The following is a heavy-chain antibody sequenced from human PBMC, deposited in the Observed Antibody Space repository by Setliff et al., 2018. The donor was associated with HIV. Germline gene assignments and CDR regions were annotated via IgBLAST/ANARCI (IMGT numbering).Heavy chain of an antibody. CDR3: ASRIFYKGIVDY. J-gene: IGHJ4*02. CDR2: IYSGGST. Sequence: GGSLRLSCAASGFTFSSYEINWVRQAPGKGLEWVSVIYSGGSTYYVDSVKGRFTISRDNSKNSLYLQMNSLRAEDTAVYYCASRIFYKGIVDYWGQGTLVTVSS. D-gene: IGHD2-8*01. CDR1: GFTFSSYE. V-gene: IGHV3-66*01.